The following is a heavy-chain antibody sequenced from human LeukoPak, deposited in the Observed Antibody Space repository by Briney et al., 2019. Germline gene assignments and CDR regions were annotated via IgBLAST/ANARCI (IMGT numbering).Heavy chain of an antibody. CDR1: GYTFTDDW. CDR3: SRRAFSHEWFDP. CDR2: IYPGDSDT. Sequence: GESLKISCKASGYTFTDDWIGWVRQMPGKGLEWMGTIYPGDSDTRYSPSFQGQVTISADKSSTTAYLQCSSLWASDTAMYFCSRRAFSHEWFDPWGQGTLVTVSS. D-gene: IGHD3-3*02. J-gene: IGHJ5*02. V-gene: IGHV5-51*01.